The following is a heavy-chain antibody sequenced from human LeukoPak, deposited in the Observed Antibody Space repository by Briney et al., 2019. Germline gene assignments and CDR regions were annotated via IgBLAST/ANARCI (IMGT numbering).Heavy chain of an antibody. J-gene: IGHJ4*02. CDR1: GFTVSSNY. CDR2: ISGGGIST. Sequence: GGSLRLSCAASGFTVSSNYMSWVRQAPGKGLEWVSAISGGGISTYYTDSVKGRFTISRDNSKNTLYLQMNSLRAEDTAVYYCAKSMVRAAVSRGYFDYWGQGTLVTVSS. V-gene: IGHV3-23*01. CDR3: AKSMVRAAVSRGYFDY. D-gene: IGHD3-10*01.